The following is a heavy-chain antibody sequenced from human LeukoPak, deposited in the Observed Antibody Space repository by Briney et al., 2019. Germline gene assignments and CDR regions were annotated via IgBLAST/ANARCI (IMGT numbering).Heavy chain of an antibody. CDR2: IYYSGST. CDR1: GGSISSSSYY. Sequence: PSETLSLTCTVSGGSISSSSYYWGWTRQPPGKGLEWIGSIYYSGSTYYNPSLKSRVTISVDTSKNQFSLKLSSVTAADTAVYYCARLEDIVVVPAALDWFDPWGQGTLVTVSS. CDR3: ARLEDIVVVPAALDWFDP. D-gene: IGHD2-2*01. V-gene: IGHV4-39*07. J-gene: IGHJ5*02.